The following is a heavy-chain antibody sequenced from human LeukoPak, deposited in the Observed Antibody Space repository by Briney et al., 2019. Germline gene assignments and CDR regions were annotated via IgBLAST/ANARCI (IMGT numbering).Heavy chain of an antibody. CDR3: ARVLGSSWLGGGYYFDY. CDR2: IWYDGSNK. D-gene: IGHD6-13*01. Sequence: GGSLRISCAASGFTFSSYGMHWVRQAPGKGLEWVAVIWYDGSNKYYADSVKGRFTISRDNSKNTLYLQMNSLRAEDTAVYYCARVLGSSWLGGGYYFDYWGQGTLVTVSS. J-gene: IGHJ4*02. V-gene: IGHV3-33*01. CDR1: GFTFSSYG.